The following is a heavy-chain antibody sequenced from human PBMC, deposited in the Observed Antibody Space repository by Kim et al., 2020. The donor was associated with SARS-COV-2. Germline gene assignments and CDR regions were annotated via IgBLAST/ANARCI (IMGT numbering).Heavy chain of an antibody. V-gene: IGHV4-59*01. J-gene: IGHJ4*02. CDR3: ARSSRIAAAGDPFDY. Sequence: PPLQSRVTISVDTSKNQFSLKLSSVTAADTAVYYCARSSRIAAAGDPFDYWGQGTLVTVSS. D-gene: IGHD6-13*01.